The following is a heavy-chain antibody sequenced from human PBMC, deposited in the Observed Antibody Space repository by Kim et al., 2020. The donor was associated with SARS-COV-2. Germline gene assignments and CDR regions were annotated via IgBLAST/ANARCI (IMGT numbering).Heavy chain of an antibody. CDR3: ARDSTDSHYYYGMDV. V-gene: IGHV1-46*01. J-gene: IGHJ6*02. Sequence: ASVKVSCKASGYTFTSYYMHWVRQAPGQGLEWMGIINPSGGSTSYAQKFQGRVTMTRDTSTSTVYMELSSLRSEDTAVYYCARDSTDSHYYYGMDVWGQGTTVTVSS. CDR2: INPSGGST. CDR1: GYTFTSYY.